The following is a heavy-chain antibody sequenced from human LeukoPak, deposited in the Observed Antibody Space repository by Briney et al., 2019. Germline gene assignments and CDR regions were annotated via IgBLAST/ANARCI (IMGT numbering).Heavy chain of an antibody. Sequence: GASVKVSCKASGGTFSSYAISWVRQAPGQGLEWMGIINPSGCSTSYAQKFQGRVTMTRDMSTSTVYMELSSLRSEDTAVYYCARDQYGDGVFDYWGQGTLVTVSS. CDR2: INPSGCST. D-gene: IGHD4-17*01. CDR1: GGTFSSYA. CDR3: ARDQYGDGVFDY. V-gene: IGHV1-46*01. J-gene: IGHJ4*02.